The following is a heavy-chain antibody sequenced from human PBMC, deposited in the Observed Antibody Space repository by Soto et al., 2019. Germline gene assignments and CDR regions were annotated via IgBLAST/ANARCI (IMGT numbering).Heavy chain of an antibody. J-gene: IGHJ6*01. Sequence: ASVKVSCKASGYTFTSYAMHWVRQAPGQRLEWMGWINAGNGNTKYSQKFQGRVTITRDTSASTAYMELSSLRSEDTAVYYCARIKRFGDHYYYYGMDVWGQGTTVSVSS. CDR3: ARIKRFGDHYYYYGMDV. V-gene: IGHV1-3*01. CDR2: INAGNGNT. D-gene: IGHD3-10*01. CDR1: GYTFTSYA.